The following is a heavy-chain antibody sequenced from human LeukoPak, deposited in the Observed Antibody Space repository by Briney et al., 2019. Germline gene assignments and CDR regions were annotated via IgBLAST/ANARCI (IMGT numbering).Heavy chain of an antibody. CDR2: ISSSGSTI. V-gene: IGHV3-48*03. CDR3: ARFGITGTTIAFDY. Sequence: GGSLRLSCAASGFTFSSYEMNWVRQAPGKGLEWVSYISSSGSTIYYADSVKGRFTISRDNAKNSLYLQMNSLRAEDTAVYYCARFGITGTTIAFDYWGQGTLVTVSS. CDR1: GFTFSSYE. D-gene: IGHD1-20*01. J-gene: IGHJ4*02.